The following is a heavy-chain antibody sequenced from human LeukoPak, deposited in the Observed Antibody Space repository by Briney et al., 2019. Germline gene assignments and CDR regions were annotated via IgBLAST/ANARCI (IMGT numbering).Heavy chain of an antibody. Sequence: PGGSLRLSCAASGFTFDAFGMTWVRQAPGKGLEWVSAIRGDAGSTGYADSVKGRFTISRDNAKNSLYLQMNSLRAEDTALYYCARGASRAAAGTKFDYWGQGTLVTVSS. D-gene: IGHD6-13*01. V-gene: IGHV3-20*04. CDR3: ARGASRAAAGTKFDY. J-gene: IGHJ4*02. CDR1: GFTFDAFG. CDR2: IRGDAGST.